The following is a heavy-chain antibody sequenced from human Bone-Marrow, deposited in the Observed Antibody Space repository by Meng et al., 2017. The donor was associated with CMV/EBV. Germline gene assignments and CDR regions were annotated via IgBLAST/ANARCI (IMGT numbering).Heavy chain of an antibody. CDR2: ISSNGRST. Sequence: GESLKISWAASGFTFSIYAMHWVRQAPGKGLEYVSAISSNGRSTYFADSVKGRFAISRDNSKNTLFLQMGSLRPEDMAVYYCARACSGGSCYDYWGRGTLVTVSS. CDR3: ARACSGGSCYDY. J-gene: IGHJ4*02. D-gene: IGHD2-15*01. V-gene: IGHV3-64*02. CDR1: GFTFSIYA.